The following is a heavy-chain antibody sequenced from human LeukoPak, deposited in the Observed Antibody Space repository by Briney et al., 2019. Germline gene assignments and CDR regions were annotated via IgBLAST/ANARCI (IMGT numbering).Heavy chain of an antibody. CDR1: GGSISIYY. V-gene: IGHV4-30-4*08. CDR3: ARGGSHDYGDYGNWFDP. Sequence: PSETLSLTCTVSGGSISIYYWSWIRQPPGKGLEWIGYIYYSGSTYYNPSLKSRVTISVDTSKNQFSLKLSSVTAADTAVYYCARGGSHDYGDYGNWFDPRGQGTLVTVSS. D-gene: IGHD4-17*01. J-gene: IGHJ5*02. CDR2: IYYSGST.